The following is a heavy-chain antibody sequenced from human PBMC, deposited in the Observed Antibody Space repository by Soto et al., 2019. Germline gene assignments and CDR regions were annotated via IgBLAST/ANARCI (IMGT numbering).Heavy chain of an antibody. D-gene: IGHD1-26*01. CDR3: ARSEATGLDY. Sequence: QVQLQESGPGLVKPSGTLSLTCTVSGGSMSSSNWWNWVRQSPGTGLEWIGEAHHSGRTNYNPSLKSRVTISVDKSKNHFSLKLSSVTAADTAVYYCARSEATGLDYWGQGTLVTVSS. CDR1: GGSMSSSNW. CDR2: AHHSGRT. J-gene: IGHJ4*02. V-gene: IGHV4-4*02.